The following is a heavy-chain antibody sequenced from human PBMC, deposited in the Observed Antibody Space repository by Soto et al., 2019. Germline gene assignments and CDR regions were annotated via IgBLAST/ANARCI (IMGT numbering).Heavy chain of an antibody. CDR1: GGTFSSYA. CDR2: IITIFGTA. J-gene: IGHJ6*02. D-gene: IGHD6-13*01. V-gene: IGHV1-69*06. CDR3: ARDLTVAAAGTDYYYGMDV. Sequence: ASVKVSCKASGGTFSSYAISWVRQAPGQGLEWMGGIITIFGTANYAQKFQGRVTITADKSTSTAYMELSSLRSEDTAVYYCARDLTVAAAGTDYYYGMDVWGQGTTVTVSS.